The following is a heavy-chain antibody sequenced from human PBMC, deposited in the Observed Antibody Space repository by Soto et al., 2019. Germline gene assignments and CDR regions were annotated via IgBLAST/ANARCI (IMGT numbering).Heavy chain of an antibody. D-gene: IGHD2-21*01. CDR1: GFTVSSNY. CDR2: IYSGGST. CDR3: ARDQRAVIGLGFDY. Sequence: EVQLVETGGGLIPPGGSLRLSCAASGFTVSSNYMSWVRQAPGKGLEWVSVIYSGGSTYYADSVKGRFTISRDNSKNTLYLQMNRLRAEDTAVYYCARDQRAVIGLGFDYWGQGNLVTVSS. V-gene: IGHV3-53*02. J-gene: IGHJ4*02.